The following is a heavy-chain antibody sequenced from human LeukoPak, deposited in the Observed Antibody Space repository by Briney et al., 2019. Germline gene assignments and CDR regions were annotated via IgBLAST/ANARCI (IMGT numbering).Heavy chain of an antibody. V-gene: IGHV1-46*01. CDR2: SSPSGGST. J-gene: IGHJ4*02. CDR3: ARDGVATNGVGFDY. D-gene: IGHD5-12*01. CDR1: GHTFTSYY. Sequence: ASVKVSCKASGHTFTSYYLHWVRQAPGQGLEWMGISSPSGGSTTYAQNFQGRVTMTRDTSTSTVHMELSSLRSEDTAVYYCARDGVATNGVGFDYWGQGTLVTVSS.